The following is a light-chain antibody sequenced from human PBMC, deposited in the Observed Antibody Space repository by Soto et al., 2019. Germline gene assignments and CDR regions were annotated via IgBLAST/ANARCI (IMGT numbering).Light chain of an antibody. CDR1: SSNIGSNT. CDR2: SNN. Sequence: QSVLTQPPSASGTPGQRVTISCSGSSSNIGSNTVNWYQKLPGTAPKLLIYSNNQRPSGVPDRFSGSKSGTSASLAISGLQSEDEADYDCAAWDDSLNGVVFGGGTKLTVL. V-gene: IGLV1-44*01. CDR3: AAWDDSLNGVV. J-gene: IGLJ2*01.